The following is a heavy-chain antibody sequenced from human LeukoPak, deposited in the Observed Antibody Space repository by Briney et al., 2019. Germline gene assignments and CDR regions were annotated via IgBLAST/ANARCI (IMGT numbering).Heavy chain of an antibody. V-gene: IGHV4-59*01. D-gene: IGHD2-15*01. J-gene: IGHJ4*02. CDR2: IYYSGST. CDR3: ARASQDTLDFDY. CDR1: GGSISSYY. Sequence: PSETLSLTCTVSGGSISSYYWSWIRQPPGKGLEWIGYIYYSGSTNYNPSLKSRVTISVDTSKNQFSLKLSSVTAADTAVYYCARASQDTLDFDYWGQGTLVTVSS.